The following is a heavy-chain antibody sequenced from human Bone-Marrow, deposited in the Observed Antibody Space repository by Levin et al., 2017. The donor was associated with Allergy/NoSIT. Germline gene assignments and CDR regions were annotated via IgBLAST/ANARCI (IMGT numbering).Heavy chain of an antibody. CDR1: GFTFSNYA. CDR3: AKDTRYSSGWYYFDN. D-gene: IGHD6-19*01. Sequence: PGGSLRLSCAASGFTFSNYAMSWVRQAPGKGLEWVSGIGGSGGSIHYADSVKGRFTISRDNSKNTLYLQMISLRAEDTALYYCAKDTRYSSGWYYFDNWGQGTLVTVSS. J-gene: IGHJ4*02. V-gene: IGHV3-23*01. CDR2: IGGSGGSI.